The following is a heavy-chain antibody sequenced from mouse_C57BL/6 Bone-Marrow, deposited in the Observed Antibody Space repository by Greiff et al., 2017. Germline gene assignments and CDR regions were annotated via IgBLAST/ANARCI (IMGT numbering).Heavy chain of an antibody. Sequence: VQLQQPGAELVKPGASVKMSCKASGYTFTSYWITWVKQRPGQGLEWIGDIYPGSGSTNYNEKFKSKATLTVDTSSSTAYMQLSSLTSEDSAVYYCARGVYYGNPYWYFDVWGTGTTVTVSS. CDR2: IYPGSGST. CDR3: ARGVYYGNPYWYFDV. J-gene: IGHJ1*03. CDR1: GYTFTSYW. D-gene: IGHD2-1*01. V-gene: IGHV1-55*01.